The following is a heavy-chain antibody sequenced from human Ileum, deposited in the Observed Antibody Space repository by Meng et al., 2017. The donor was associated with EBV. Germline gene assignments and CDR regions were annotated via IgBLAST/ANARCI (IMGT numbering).Heavy chain of an antibody. J-gene: IGHJ4*02. V-gene: IGHV4-4*02. Sequence: QGPRQETRPGLVKPAGALSLAFAVSGGSISSSNRWSWVRQPPGKGLEWIGEIYHSGSPNYHPSLTSRVTISVDKSKSQFSLNLSSVTAADTAVYYCARVGQWLPIDYWGQGTLVTVSS. CDR3: ARVGQWLPIDY. CDR1: GGSISSSNR. CDR2: IYHSGSP. D-gene: IGHD6-19*01.